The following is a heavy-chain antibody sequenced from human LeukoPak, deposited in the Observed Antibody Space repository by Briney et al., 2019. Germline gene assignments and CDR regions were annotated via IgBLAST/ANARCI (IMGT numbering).Heavy chain of an antibody. Sequence: ASVKVSCKASGYTFTSYYMHWVRQAPGQGLEWMGIINPSGGSTSYAQKFQSRVTMTRDTSTSTVYMELSSLRSEDTAVYYCATRGAPFVPYYYYGMDVWGQGTTVTVSS. D-gene: IGHD3-10*02. V-gene: IGHV1-46*01. J-gene: IGHJ6*02. CDR2: INPSGGST. CDR3: ATRGAPFVPYYYYGMDV. CDR1: GYTFTSYY.